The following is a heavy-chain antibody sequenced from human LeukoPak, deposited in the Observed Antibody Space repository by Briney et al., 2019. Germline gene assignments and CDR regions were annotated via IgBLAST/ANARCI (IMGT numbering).Heavy chain of an antibody. CDR2: ISAYNGNT. V-gene: IGHV1-18*01. D-gene: IGHD5-24*01. J-gene: IGHJ4*02. CDR1: GYTFTSYG. CDR3: ARDRGVGWLAPFDY. Sequence: XCKAXGYTFTSYGMSWVRQAPGQGLEWMGWISAYNGNTNYAQKLQGRVTMTTDTSTSTAYMEMRRLRPDDTAVYYCARDRGVGWLAPFDYWGQGTLVTVSS.